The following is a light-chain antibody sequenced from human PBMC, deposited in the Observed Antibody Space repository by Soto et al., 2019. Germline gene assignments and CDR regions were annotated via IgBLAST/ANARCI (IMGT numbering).Light chain of an antibody. CDR1: SGHSSYA. J-gene: IGLJ2*01. Sequence: QPVLTQSPSASASLGASVKLTCTLSSGHSSYAIAWHQQQPEKGPRYLMKLNSDGSHSKGDGIPDRFSGSSAGAERYLTISSLQSEDEADYYCQTWGSGIWWVFGGGTKLTVL. CDR3: QTWGSGIWWV. CDR2: LNSDGSH. V-gene: IGLV4-69*02.